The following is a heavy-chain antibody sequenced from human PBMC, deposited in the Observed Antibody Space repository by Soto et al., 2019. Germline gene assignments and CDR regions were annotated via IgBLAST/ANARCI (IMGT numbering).Heavy chain of an antibody. Sequence: GGSLRLSCAASGFTVSSNYMSWVRQAPGKGLEWVSVIYSGGSTYYADSVKGRFTISRDNSKNTLYLQMNSLRAEDTAVYYCVVAAAGTPREDAFDIWGQGTMVTVSS. CDR1: GFTVSSNY. D-gene: IGHD6-13*01. CDR3: VVAAAGTPREDAFDI. CDR2: IYSGGST. J-gene: IGHJ3*02. V-gene: IGHV3-66*02.